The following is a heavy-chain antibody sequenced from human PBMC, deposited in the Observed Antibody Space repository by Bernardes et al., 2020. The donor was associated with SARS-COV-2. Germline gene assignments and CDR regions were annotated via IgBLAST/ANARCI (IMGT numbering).Heavy chain of an antibody. CDR2: IDWDDDK. CDR3: ARMTYLDFWSGGVWFDP. D-gene: IGHD3-3*01. Sequence: SGPTLVKPTQTLTLTCTFSGFSLSTSGMCVSWIRQPPGKALEWLALIDWDDDKYYSTSLKTRLTISKDTSKTQVVLTMTNMDPVDTATYYCARMTYLDFWSGGVWFDPWGQGTLVTVSS. J-gene: IGHJ5*02. V-gene: IGHV2-70*01. CDR1: GFSLSTSGMC.